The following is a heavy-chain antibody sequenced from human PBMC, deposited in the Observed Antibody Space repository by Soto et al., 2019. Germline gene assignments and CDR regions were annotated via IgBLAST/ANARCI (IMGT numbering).Heavy chain of an antibody. J-gene: IGHJ3*02. CDR3: AKEMIGGDAFDI. Sequence: GGSLRLSCAASGFTFSTYAMSWVRQAPGKGLEWVSGITSSGGATYYADSVKGRFTISRDNSKNTLYLQMNSLRVEDTAVYYCAKEMIGGDAFDIWGQGTMVTVSS. CDR2: ITSSGGAT. CDR1: GFTFSTYA. V-gene: IGHV3-23*01. D-gene: IGHD2-21*01.